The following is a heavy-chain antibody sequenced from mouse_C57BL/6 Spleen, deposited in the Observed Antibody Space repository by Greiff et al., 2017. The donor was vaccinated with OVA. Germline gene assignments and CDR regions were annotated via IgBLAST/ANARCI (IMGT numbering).Heavy chain of an antibody. CDR3: TRNSLMDY. Sequence: QVQLKESGAELVRPGASVTLSCKASGYTFTDYEMHWVKQTPVHGLEWIGAIDPETGGTAYNQKFKGKAILTADKSSSTAYMELRSLTSEDSAVYYCTRNSLMDYWGQGTSVTVSS. J-gene: IGHJ4*01. CDR2: IDPETGGT. V-gene: IGHV1-15*01. CDR1: GYTFTDYE.